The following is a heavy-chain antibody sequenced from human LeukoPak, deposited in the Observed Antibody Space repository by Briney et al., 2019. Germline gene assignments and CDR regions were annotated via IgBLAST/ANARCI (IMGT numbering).Heavy chain of an antibody. CDR2: TYYRSKWYI. V-gene: IGHV6-1*01. Sequence: SQTLSLTCAISGDSVASNIAGWRWIRQSPSRGLEWLGRTYYRSKWYIDCAESMKGRISINPDTSKNQFSLQLNSVTPEDTAVYYCARGGLVGSDRGWFGPWGQGTRVTVSS. CDR3: ARGGLVGSDRGWFGP. D-gene: IGHD2-15*01. J-gene: IGHJ5*02. CDR1: GDSVASNIAG.